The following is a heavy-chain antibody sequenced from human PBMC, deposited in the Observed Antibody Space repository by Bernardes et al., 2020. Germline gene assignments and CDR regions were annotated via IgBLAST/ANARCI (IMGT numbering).Heavy chain of an antibody. CDR2: INGVGSVT. Sequence: GGFLRLSCAASGFTFSDYWMHWVRQAPGKGPVWVSHINGVGSVTDYADSVKGRFTISRDNAKNTVFLQMNSLRAEDTAVYYCSRAFDYWGQGVLVTVSS. V-gene: IGHV3-74*01. CDR3: SRAFDY. CDR1: GFTFSDYW. J-gene: IGHJ4*02.